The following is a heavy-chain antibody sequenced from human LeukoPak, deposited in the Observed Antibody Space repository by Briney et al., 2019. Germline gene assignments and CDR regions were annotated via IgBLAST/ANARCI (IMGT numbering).Heavy chain of an antibody. D-gene: IGHD4-17*01. J-gene: IGHJ4*02. CDR3: ASGSDYGDYVLLY. Sequence: GGSLRLSCAASGFSFSRFWMGWVRQAPGKGLEWVSYISSSGSTIYYADSVKGRFTISRDNAKNSLYLQMNSLRAEDTAVYYCASGSDYGDYVLLYWGQGTLVTVSS. CDR2: ISSSGSTI. V-gene: IGHV3-11*01. CDR1: GFSFSRFW.